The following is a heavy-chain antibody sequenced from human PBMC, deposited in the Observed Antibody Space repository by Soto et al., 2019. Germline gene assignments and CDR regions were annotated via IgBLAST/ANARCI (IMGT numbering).Heavy chain of an antibody. CDR1: GGTFSSYT. D-gene: IGHD3-22*01. CDR3: ARDQGYYDSSGYYYGGFFDD. J-gene: IGHJ4*02. V-gene: IGHV1-69*04. Sequence: SVKVSCKASGGTFSSYTISWVRQAPGQGLEWMGRIIPILGIANYAQKLQGRVTMTTDTSTSTAYMELRSLRSDDTAVYYCARDQGYYDSSGYYYGGFFDDWGQGTLVTVSS. CDR2: IIPILGIA.